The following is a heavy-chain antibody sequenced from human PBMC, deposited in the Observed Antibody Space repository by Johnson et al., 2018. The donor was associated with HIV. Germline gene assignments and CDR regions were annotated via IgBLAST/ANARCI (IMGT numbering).Heavy chain of an antibody. CDR2: ISYDGSNK. Sequence: VQLVESGGGVVQPGRSLRLSCAASGFTFSSYAMHWVRQAPGKGLEWVAVISYDGSNKYYADSVKGRFPISRDNSKDTRYLQMNSLRAEDTAVYYCARGGSIAARREAFDIWGQGTMVTVSS. D-gene: IGHD6-6*01. J-gene: IGHJ3*02. CDR3: ARGGSIAARREAFDI. CDR1: GFTFSSYA. V-gene: IGHV3-30*04.